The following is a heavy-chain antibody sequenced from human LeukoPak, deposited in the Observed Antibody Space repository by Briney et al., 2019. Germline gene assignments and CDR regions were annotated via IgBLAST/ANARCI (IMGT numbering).Heavy chain of an antibody. Sequence: PGGSLRLSCAASGFTFSSYGMHWVRQAPGKGLEWVSGIWYDGSNKYYADSVKGRFTISRDNSKNTLYLQMNSLRAEDTAVYYCAREGYSSGWYSYYYYGMDVWGQGTTVTVSS. D-gene: IGHD6-19*01. CDR2: IWYDGSNK. J-gene: IGHJ6*02. CDR1: GFTFSSYG. CDR3: AREGYSSGWYSYYYYGMDV. V-gene: IGHV3-33*01.